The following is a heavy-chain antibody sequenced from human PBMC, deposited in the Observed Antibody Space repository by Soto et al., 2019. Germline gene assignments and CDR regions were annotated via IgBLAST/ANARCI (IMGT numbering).Heavy chain of an antibody. V-gene: IGHV1-69*13. CDR3: AREGNGQQLVRYWFDP. J-gene: IGHJ5*02. D-gene: IGHD6-13*01. Sequence: SVKVSCTDSGGTFSSYAISWVRQAPGQGLEWMGGIIPIFGTANYAQKFQGRVTITADESTSTAYMELSSLRSEDTAVYYCAREGNGQQLVRYWFDPWGQGTLVTVSS. CDR2: IIPIFGTA. CDR1: GGTFSSYA.